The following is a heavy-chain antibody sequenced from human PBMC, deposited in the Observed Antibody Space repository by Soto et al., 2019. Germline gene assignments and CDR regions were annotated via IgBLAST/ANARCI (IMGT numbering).Heavy chain of an antibody. CDR2: ISDDGSEE. Sequence: GGSLRLSCVASGFTSRTHGMHWVRQAPGKGLEWVAVISDDGSEEYYADSVKGRFTISRDKSKNTLYLQMNSLRTEDTAVFYCAKDKHFRSFDTAFDYWGQGTLVTVSS. V-gene: IGHV3-30*18. CDR3: AKDKHFRSFDTAFDY. D-gene: IGHD3-9*01. CDR1: GFTSRTHG. J-gene: IGHJ4*02.